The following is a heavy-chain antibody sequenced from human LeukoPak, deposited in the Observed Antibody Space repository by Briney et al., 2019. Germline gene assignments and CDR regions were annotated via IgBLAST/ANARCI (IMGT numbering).Heavy chain of an antibody. V-gene: IGHV3-23*01. J-gene: IGHJ3*02. D-gene: IGHD2-21*02. CDR2: ISGSGGST. CDR3: ARALVVTAIRALAFDI. Sequence: GGSLRLSCAASGFTFSSYAMSWVRQAPGKGLEWVSAISGSGGSTYYADSVKGRFTISRDNAKNSLYLQMNSLRAEDTAVYYCARALVVTAIRALAFDIWGQGTMVTVSS. CDR1: GFTFSSYA.